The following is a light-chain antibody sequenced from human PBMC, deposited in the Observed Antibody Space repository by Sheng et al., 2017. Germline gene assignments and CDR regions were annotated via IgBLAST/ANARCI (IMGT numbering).Light chain of an antibody. CDR3: FPT. CDR1: QSVLYSSNKKNY. Sequence: DIVMTQSADSLAVSLGERATINCRSSQSVLYSSNKKNYLAWYQQKPGRPPKLLIYWASTRESGVPDRFSGSGSGTDFTLTISSLQAEDVAIYDDFPTFGGGTKVEIK. J-gene: IGKJ4*01. V-gene: IGKV4-1*01. CDR2: WAS.